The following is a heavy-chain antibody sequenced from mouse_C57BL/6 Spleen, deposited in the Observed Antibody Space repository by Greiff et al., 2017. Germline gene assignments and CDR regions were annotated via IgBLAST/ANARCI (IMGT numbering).Heavy chain of an antibody. CDR1: GYTFTSYW. J-gene: IGHJ4*01. V-gene: IGHV1-74*01. Sequence: QVQLKQPGAELVKPGASVKVSCEASGYTFTSYWMHWVKQRPGQGLEWIGRIHPSDSDTNYNQKFKGKATLTVDKSSSTAYMQLSSLTSEDSAVYYCGAARGYYAMDYWGQGTSVTVSS. D-gene: IGHD6-1*01. CDR2: IHPSDSDT. CDR3: GAARGYYAMDY.